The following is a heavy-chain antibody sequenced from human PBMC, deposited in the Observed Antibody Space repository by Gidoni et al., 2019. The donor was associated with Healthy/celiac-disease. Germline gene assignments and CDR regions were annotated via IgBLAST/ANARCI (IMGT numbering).Heavy chain of an antibody. J-gene: IGHJ4*02. CDR1: GYSISSGYS. Sequence: QVQLQESGPGLVKHSETLSLTCTVPGYSISSGYSWGWIRQPPGKGLEWIGSIYHSGSTYYNPSLKSRVTISVDTSKNQFSLKLSSVTAADTAVYYCARCGGGSCYFDYWGQGTLVTVSS. D-gene: IGHD2-15*01. V-gene: IGHV4-38-2*02. CDR3: ARCGGGSCYFDY. CDR2: IYHSGST.